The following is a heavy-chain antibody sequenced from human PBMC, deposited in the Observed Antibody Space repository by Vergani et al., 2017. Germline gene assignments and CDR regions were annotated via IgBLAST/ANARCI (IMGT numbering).Heavy chain of an antibody. CDR2: IYYSGLN. D-gene: IGHD6-19*01. V-gene: IGHV4-39*01. CDR1: ADSISSGSYY. Sequence: QLQLQQSGPGLVKPSETLFLTCTVSADSISSGSYYWGWIRQPPGKSLEWIGSIYYSGLNYYNPSLKSRVAITVDTSKNQFSLKVTSVTAADTAVYFCARQTPGSGWSPGDFDDWGQGVLVTVAS. J-gene: IGHJ4*02. CDR3: ARQTPGSGWSPGDFDD.